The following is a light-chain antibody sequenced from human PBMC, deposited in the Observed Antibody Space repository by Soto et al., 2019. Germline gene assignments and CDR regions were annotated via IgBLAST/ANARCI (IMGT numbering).Light chain of an antibody. V-gene: IGKV3-11*01. J-gene: IGKJ5*01. CDR3: QQRSNWRPPIT. Sequence: EIVLTQSPATLSLSPGERATLSCRASQSVSSYLAWYQQKPGQAHRLLIYDASNRATGIPARFSGRGSGTDFTLTITSLEPEDFAVYYRQQRSNWRPPITFGQGTRLEIK. CDR2: DAS. CDR1: QSVSSY.